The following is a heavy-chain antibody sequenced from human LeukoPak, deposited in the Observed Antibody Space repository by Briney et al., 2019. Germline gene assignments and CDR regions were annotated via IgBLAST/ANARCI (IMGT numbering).Heavy chain of an antibody. CDR1: GGSISSYY. V-gene: IGHV4-4*07. CDR3: ARQRDDAFDI. J-gene: IGHJ3*02. Sequence: SETLSLTCTVAGGSISSYYWSWIRQPAGKGLEWIGRMYTSGSTNYNPSLKSRITMSVDTSKNQFSLKLSSVTAADTAVYYCARQRDDAFDIWGQGTMVTVSS. CDR2: MYTSGST.